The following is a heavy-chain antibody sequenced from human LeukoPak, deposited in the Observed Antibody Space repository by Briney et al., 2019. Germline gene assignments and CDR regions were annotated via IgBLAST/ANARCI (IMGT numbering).Heavy chain of an antibody. Sequence: PVGAVRLSCAASGFTFSGHWMSWVRQAPGKGLEWVANINQGGSDKYYVDSVKGRFTISRDNANNLLYLQMNSLRGEDTAVYYCTRDRSRAEDDWGQGTLVTVSS. CDR3: TRDRSRAEDD. CDR2: INQGGSDK. CDR1: GFTFSGHW. V-gene: IGHV3-7*01. D-gene: IGHD1-14*01. J-gene: IGHJ4*02.